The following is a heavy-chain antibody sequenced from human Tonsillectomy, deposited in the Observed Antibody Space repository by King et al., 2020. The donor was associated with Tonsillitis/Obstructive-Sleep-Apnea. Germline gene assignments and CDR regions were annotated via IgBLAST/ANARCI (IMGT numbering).Heavy chain of an antibody. J-gene: IGHJ4*02. D-gene: IGHD5-18*01. Sequence: HVQLVESGAEVKKPGASVKVSCKASGYTFTGYYMHWVRQAPGQGLEWMGWINPNSGDTNYAQKFQGRVTMTRDTSISTAYMEVSRLRSDDTAVYYCARDFGGYSSGEVSSSFDYWAQGPLVPAS. V-gene: IGHV1-2*02. CDR2: INPNSGDT. CDR1: GYTFTGYY. CDR3: ARDFGGYSSGEVSSSFDY.